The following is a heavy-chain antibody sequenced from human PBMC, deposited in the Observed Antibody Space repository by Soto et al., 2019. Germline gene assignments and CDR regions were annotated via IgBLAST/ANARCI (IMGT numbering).Heavy chain of an antibody. J-gene: IGHJ4*02. D-gene: IGHD2-21*02. CDR2: IWYDGSNK. CDR1: GFTCSRYG. V-gene: IGHV3-33*01. CDR3: ARGTLRGDYGADY. Sequence: QVQLVESGGGVVQPGRSLRLSCAASGFTCSRYGIQWVRQAPGKGLEWVAVIWYDGSNKYYADSVKGRFTISRDNSKNTLYLQMNSLGVEDTAVYYCARGTLRGDYGADYWGQGTLVTVSS.